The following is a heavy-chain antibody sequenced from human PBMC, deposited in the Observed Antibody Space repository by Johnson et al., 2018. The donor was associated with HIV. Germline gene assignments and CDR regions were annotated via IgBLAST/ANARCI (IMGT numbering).Heavy chain of an antibody. CDR2: IYSGGST. Sequence: VQLVESGGGLVQPGGSLRLSCAASGFNVSSNYMSWVRQAPGKGLEWVSVIYSGGSTDYADSVKGRFTITIDNSKNTLYLQMNSLRAEDTAVYYCARNYYDSSDAFDIWGQGTMVTVSS. V-gene: IGHV3-66*02. CDR1: GFNVSSNY. J-gene: IGHJ3*02. CDR3: ARNYYDSSDAFDI. D-gene: IGHD3-22*01.